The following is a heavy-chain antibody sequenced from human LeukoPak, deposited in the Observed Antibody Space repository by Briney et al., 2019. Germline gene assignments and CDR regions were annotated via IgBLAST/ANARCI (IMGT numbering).Heavy chain of an antibody. J-gene: IGHJ5*02. D-gene: IGHD3-9*01. Sequence: SETLSLTCAVYGGSFSGYYWSWIRQPPGKGLEWIGEINHSGSTNYNPSLKSRVTISVDTSKNQFSLKLSSVTAADTAVYYCAGPYYDISTGPNNWFDPWGQGTLVTVSS. CDR2: INHSGST. V-gene: IGHV4-34*01. CDR1: GGSFSGYY. CDR3: AGPYYDISTGPNNWFDP.